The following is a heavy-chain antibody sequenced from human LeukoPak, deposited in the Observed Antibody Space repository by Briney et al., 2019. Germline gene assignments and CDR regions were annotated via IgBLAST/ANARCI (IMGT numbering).Heavy chain of an antibody. V-gene: IGHV2-5*02. D-gene: IGHD3-10*01. CDR3: AHSGVDYYVSGSYLDY. J-gene: IGHJ4*02. CDR1: RLSLRTSAVG. Sequence: SAPTLAHHPPALTLTCPFSRLSLRTSAVGVGSIRQPPAQALERLPLTNWDEDKRYNPTLKSRLTITQDTSKSQVVLTMTNMDPVDTATYYCAHSGVDYYVSGSYLDYWGQGTLVTGSS. CDR2: TNWDEDK.